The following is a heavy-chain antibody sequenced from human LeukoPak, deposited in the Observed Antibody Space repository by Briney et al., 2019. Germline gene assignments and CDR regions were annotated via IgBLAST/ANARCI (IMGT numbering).Heavy chain of an antibody. V-gene: IGHV3-11*04. CDR2: ISSRSSNK. Sequence: GGSLRLSCTASGFTFGDYAMSWFRQAPGKGLVWVSYISSRSSNKYYADSVKGRFTISRDNAKNSLYLQMSSLRAEDTAIYYCAREGWDLNALDIWGQGTMVTVSP. D-gene: IGHD1-26*01. J-gene: IGHJ3*02. CDR1: GFTFGDYA. CDR3: AREGWDLNALDI.